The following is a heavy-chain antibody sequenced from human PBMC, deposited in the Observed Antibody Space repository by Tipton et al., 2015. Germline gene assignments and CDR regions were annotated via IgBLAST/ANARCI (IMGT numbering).Heavy chain of an antibody. J-gene: IGHJ4*02. Sequence: TLSLTCTVSGGSISSAGYYWTWIRQHPGKGLEWIRYIYYSGSTYYNPSLKSRVTISLDTSINQFSLKLSSVTAADTAVYFCAGMYSSSSGIDYWGQGTLVTVPS. CDR3: AGMYSSSSGIDY. CDR2: IYYSGST. V-gene: IGHV4-31*03. CDR1: GGSISSAGYY. D-gene: IGHD6-6*01.